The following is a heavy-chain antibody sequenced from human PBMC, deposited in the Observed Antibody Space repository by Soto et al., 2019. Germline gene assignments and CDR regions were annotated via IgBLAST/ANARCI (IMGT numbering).Heavy chain of an antibody. CDR3: ARDARGDEAPMDY. D-gene: IGHD3-10*01. CDR1: GYTFTSYA. J-gene: IGHJ4*02. V-gene: IGHV1-3*01. Sequence: ASVKVSCKASGYTFTSYAMHWVRQAPGQRLEWMGWINAGNGNTKYSQKFQGRVTMTRDTSISTAYMELSRLRSDDTAVYYCARDARGDEAPMDYWGQGTLVTVSS. CDR2: INAGNGNT.